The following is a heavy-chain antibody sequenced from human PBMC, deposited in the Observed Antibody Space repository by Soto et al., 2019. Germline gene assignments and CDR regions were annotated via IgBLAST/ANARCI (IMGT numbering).Heavy chain of an antibody. D-gene: IGHD2-2*01. V-gene: IGHV1-8*01. Sequence: ASVKVSYKASGYTFTSYDINWVRQATGQGLEWMGWMNPNSGNTGYAQKFQGRVTMTRNTSISTAYMELSSLRSEDTAVYYCVRGIVVVPAATYYYYYYMDVWGKGTTVTVSS. CDR1: GYTFTSYD. CDR3: VRGIVVVPAATYYYYYYMDV. CDR2: MNPNSGNT. J-gene: IGHJ6*03.